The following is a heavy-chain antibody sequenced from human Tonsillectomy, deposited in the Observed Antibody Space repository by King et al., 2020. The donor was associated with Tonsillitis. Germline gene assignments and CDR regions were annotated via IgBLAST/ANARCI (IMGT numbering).Heavy chain of an antibody. CDR3: VKDHGSPGDYFDY. CDR2: ISSKGGNT. D-gene: IGHD1-26*01. CDR1: GFTFSSYA. Sequence: VQLVESGGGLVQPGGSLRLSCSASGFTFSSYAMHWVRQAPGRGLEYVSVISSKGGNTHYADSVKGRFTISRDNSKNTLYLQMSSLRAEDTAVYYCVKDHGSPGDYFDYWGQGTLVTVSS. V-gene: IGHV3-64D*06. J-gene: IGHJ4*02.